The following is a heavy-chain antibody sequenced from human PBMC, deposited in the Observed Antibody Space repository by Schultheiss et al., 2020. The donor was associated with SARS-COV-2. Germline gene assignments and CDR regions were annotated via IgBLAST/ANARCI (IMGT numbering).Heavy chain of an antibody. CDR2: FYSSGNT. CDR3: ARARTGFYFDY. J-gene: IGHJ4*02. Sequence: ETLSLTCTVSGGSVSSGSYYWSWIRQPPGKGLEWIAYFYSSGNTDYNPSLKSRVTISVDRSKNQFSLKLNSVTAADTAVYYCARARTGFYFDYWGQGTLVTVSS. CDR1: GGSVSSGSYY. D-gene: IGHD1-14*01. V-gene: IGHV4-61*01.